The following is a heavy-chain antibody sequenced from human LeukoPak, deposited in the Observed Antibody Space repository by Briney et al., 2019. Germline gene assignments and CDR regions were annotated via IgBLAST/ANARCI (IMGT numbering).Heavy chain of an antibody. CDR2: ISAYNGNT. Sequence: ASVKVSCKASGYTFTSYGISGVRQAPGQGLEWMGWISAYNGNTNYAQKLQGRVTMTTDTSTSTAYMELRSLRSDDTAVYYCARAQMRSRFGELLYGYWGQGTLVTVSS. D-gene: IGHD3-10*01. J-gene: IGHJ4*02. CDR3: ARAQMRSRFGELLYGY. CDR1: GYTFTSYG. V-gene: IGHV1-18*01.